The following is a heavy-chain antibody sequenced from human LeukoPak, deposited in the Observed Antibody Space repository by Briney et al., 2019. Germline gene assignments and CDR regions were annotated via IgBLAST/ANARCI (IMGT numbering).Heavy chain of an antibody. CDR1: GGSFSGYY. V-gene: IGHV4-34*01. CDR3: ARVGALRLGELFLRRPNVGRNWFDP. Sequence: SETLSLTCAVYGGSFSGYYWSWIRQPPGKGLEWIGEINHSGSTNYNPSLKSRVTISVDTSKNQFSLKLSSVTAADTAVYYCARVGALRLGELFLRRPNVGRNWFDPWGQGTLVTVSS. D-gene: IGHD3-16*01. J-gene: IGHJ5*02. CDR2: INHSGST.